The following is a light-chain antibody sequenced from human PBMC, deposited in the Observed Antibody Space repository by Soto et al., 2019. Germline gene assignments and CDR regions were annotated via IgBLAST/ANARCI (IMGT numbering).Light chain of an antibody. J-gene: IGKJ1*01. Sequence: EILLTQSPATLSVSPWERATLSCRASQSVGRNSAWYQQKPRQPPRLLIYDASNRATGIPARLSGSGSGTHFTLTISSLEPEDFAVYYCQQYGSSRTFGQGTKVDIK. CDR3: QQYGSSRT. V-gene: IGKV3-20*01. CDR2: DAS. CDR1: QSVGRN.